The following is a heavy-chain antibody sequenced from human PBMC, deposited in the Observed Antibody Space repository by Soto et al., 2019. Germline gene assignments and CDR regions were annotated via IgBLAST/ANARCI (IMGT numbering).Heavy chain of an antibody. CDR3: ARYCSGGSCFAHFDY. Sequence: SETLSLTCAVSSGSISSSNWWSWVRQPPGKGLEWIGEIYHSGSTNYNPSLKSRVTISVDKSKNQFSLKLSSVTAADTAVYYCARYCSGGSCFAHFDYWGQGTLVTVSS. D-gene: IGHD2-15*01. J-gene: IGHJ4*02. V-gene: IGHV4-4*02. CDR1: SGSISSSNW. CDR2: IYHSGST.